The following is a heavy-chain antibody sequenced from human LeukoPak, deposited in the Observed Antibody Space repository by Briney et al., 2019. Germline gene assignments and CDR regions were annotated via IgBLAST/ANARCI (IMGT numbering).Heavy chain of an antibody. J-gene: IGHJ6*02. Sequence: GRSLRLSCAASGFTFSSYAMHWVRQAPGKGLEWVAVISYDGSNKYYADSVKGRFTISRDNSKNTLYLQMNSLRAEDTAVYYCARAPYYGSGLLKTEPNYYYGMDVWGQGTTVTVSS. D-gene: IGHD3-10*01. V-gene: IGHV3-30*04. CDR2: ISYDGSNK. CDR1: GFTFSSYA. CDR3: ARAPYYGSGLLKTEPNYYYGMDV.